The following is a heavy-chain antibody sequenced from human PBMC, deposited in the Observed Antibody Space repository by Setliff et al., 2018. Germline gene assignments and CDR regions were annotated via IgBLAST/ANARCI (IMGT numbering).Heavy chain of an antibody. D-gene: IGHD5-12*01. Sequence: PGESLKISCAASGFTFSSYGMHWVRQAPGKGLEWVAFIRYDGSNKYYADSVKGRFTISRDNSKNTLYLQMNSLRAEDTAVYYCAGRDVEMATIRADAFDIWGQGTMVTVSS. CDR2: IRYDGSNK. J-gene: IGHJ3*02. CDR1: GFTFSSYG. V-gene: IGHV3-30*02. CDR3: AGRDVEMATIRADAFDI.